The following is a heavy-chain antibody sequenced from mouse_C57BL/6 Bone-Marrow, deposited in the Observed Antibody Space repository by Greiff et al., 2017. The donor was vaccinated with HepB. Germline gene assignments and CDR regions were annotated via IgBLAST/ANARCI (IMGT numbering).Heavy chain of an antibody. Sequence: VQLQQSGPELVKPGASVKISCKASGYSFTGYYMNWVKQSPEKSLEWIGEINPSTGGTTYNQKFKAKATLTVDKSSSTAYMQLKSLTSEDSAVYYCARKGIITTVVAHWYFDVWGTGTTVTVSS. J-gene: IGHJ1*03. D-gene: IGHD1-1*01. CDR1: GYSFTGYY. V-gene: IGHV1-42*01. CDR2: INPSTGGT. CDR3: ARKGIITTVVAHWYFDV.